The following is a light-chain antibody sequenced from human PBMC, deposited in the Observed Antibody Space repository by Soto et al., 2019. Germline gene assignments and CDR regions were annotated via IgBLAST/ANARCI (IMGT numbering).Light chain of an antibody. Sequence: IQLTQSPSSLSASVGDRVTITCRASQGISSYLALYQQKPGKAPKLLIYAASTLQSGVPSRFSGSGSGTDFTLTISSLQPEDFAPYYCQQVNSYLDTSGGGTKADI. J-gene: IGKJ4*01. CDR3: QQVNSYLDT. V-gene: IGKV1-9*01. CDR1: QGISSY. CDR2: AAS.